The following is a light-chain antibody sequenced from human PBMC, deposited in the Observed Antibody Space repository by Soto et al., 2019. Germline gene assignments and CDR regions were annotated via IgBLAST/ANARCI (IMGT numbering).Light chain of an antibody. CDR2: DAS. CDR1: QSVSSN. V-gene: IGKV3-15*01. Sequence: EKVMTQSPATLSVSPGESATLSCRASQSVSSNLAWHQQKPGQAPRILMYDASTRATGISARFSGSGSGTEFPLTISSLQSEDFAVYYCQQYHNWPITFGQGTRLEIK. CDR3: QQYHNWPIT. J-gene: IGKJ5*01.